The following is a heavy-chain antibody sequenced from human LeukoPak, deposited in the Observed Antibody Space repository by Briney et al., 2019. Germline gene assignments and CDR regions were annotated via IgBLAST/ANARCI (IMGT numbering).Heavy chain of an antibody. CDR2: INPNSGGT. V-gene: IGHV1-2*02. CDR3: ARGGVGHCSGGSCPTSWFDP. Sequence: ASVKVSCKASGYTFTGYYMHWVRQAPGQGLEWMGWINPNSGGTDYPQKVQGRVTMTTDTSTSTAYMELRSLRSDDTAVYYCARGGVGHCSGGSCPTSWFDPWGQGTLVTVSS. J-gene: IGHJ5*02. CDR1: GYTFTGYY. D-gene: IGHD2-15*01.